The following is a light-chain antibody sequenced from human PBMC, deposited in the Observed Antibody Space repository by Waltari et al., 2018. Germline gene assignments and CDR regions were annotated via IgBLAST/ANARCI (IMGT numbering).Light chain of an antibody. CDR3: QTWDPDTVV. V-gene: IGLV4-69*01. CDR2: IDGGGGR. Sequence: QLAVTQSPSASASLGASVTLTCTLSSEHSAYAIAWHQHQPEKGPRSLRKIDGGGGRDKGDGIPDRFSGFSSGADRYLTISSLQYEDEAAYYCQTWDPDTVVFGVGTKLTV. CDR1: SEHSAYA. J-gene: IGLJ2*01.